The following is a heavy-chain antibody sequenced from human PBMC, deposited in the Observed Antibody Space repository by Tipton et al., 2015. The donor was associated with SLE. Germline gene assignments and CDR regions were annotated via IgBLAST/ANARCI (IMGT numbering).Heavy chain of an antibody. D-gene: IGHD2-21*01. CDR2: LSGDLGNT. J-gene: IGHJ4*02. V-gene: IGHV1-18*01. Sequence: QVQLVQSGAEVKKPGTSVKVSCKASGYTFTSYDINWVRQATGQGLEWVGWLSGDLGNTNYPQKFQGRVTMTIDPSTSTTYMELRSLTSDDTAVYYCARDESLLPCGYWGQGTLVTVSA. CDR3: ARDESLLPCGY. CDR1: GYTFTSYD.